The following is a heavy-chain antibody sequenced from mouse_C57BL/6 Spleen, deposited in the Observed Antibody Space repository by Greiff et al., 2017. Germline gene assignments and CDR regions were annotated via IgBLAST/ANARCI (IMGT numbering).Heavy chain of an antibody. CDR1: GFSLTSYG. D-gene: IGHD2-5*01. J-gene: IGHJ4*01. V-gene: IGHV2-2*01. CDR3: AKGVVTKGYYAMDY. Sequence: VKLMESGPGLVQPSQSLSITCTVSGFSLTSYGVHWVRQSPGKGLEWLGVIWSGGSTDYNAAFISRLSISKDNSKSQVFFKMNSLQADDTAIYYCAKGVVTKGYYAMDYWGQGTSVTVSS. CDR2: IWSGGST.